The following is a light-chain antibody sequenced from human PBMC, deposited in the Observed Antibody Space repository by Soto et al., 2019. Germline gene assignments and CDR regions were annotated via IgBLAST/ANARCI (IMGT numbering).Light chain of an antibody. Sequence: TQSPATLSVSPGGMTILSCRASQTVNNYLAWYQQKPGQAPRLLIYDTSKRAPGVPARFIGSGSGTAFTLTIDSVEPEDYAIYYCQQRSDWRWTFGQGTKVDIK. CDR1: QTVNNY. V-gene: IGKV3-11*01. CDR2: DTS. J-gene: IGKJ1*01. CDR3: QQRSDWRWT.